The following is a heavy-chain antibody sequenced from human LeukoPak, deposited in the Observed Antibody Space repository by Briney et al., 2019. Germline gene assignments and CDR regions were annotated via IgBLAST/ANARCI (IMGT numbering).Heavy chain of an antibody. CDR3: ARDQQSGVDTAMATYPYDAFDI. V-gene: IGHV3-23*01. CDR1: GFTFSSYA. J-gene: IGHJ3*02. CDR2: ISGSGGST. D-gene: IGHD5-18*01. Sequence: GGSLRLSCAASGFTFSSYAMSWVRHAPGKGLEWVSAISGSGGSTYYADSVKGRFTISRDNSKNTLYLQMNSLRAEDTAVYYCARDQQSGVDTAMATYPYDAFDIWGQGTMVTVSS.